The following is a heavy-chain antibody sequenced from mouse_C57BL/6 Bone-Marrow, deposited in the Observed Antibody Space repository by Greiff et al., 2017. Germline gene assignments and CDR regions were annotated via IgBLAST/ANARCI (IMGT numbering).Heavy chain of an antibody. D-gene: IGHD1-1*01. CDR1: GFTFSDYY. Sequence: EVQGVESGGGLVQPGGSLKLSCAASGFTFSDYYMYWVRQTPEKRLEWVAYLSNGGGSTYYPDTVKGRFTISRDNAKNTLYLQMSRLKSEDTAMYYCASYYYGSFDYWGQGTTLTVSS. CDR2: LSNGGGST. CDR3: ASYYYGSFDY. J-gene: IGHJ2*01. V-gene: IGHV5-12*01.